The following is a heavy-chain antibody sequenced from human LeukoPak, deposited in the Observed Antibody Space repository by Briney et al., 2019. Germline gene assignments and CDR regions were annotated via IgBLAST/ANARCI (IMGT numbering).Heavy chain of an antibody. CDR2: IIPILGIA. CDR1: GGTFSSYA. J-gene: IGHJ5*02. Sequence: SVKVSCKASGGTFSSYAISWVRQAPGQGLEWMGRIIPILGIANYAQKFQGRVTITADKSTSTAYMELSSLRSEDTAVYYCARDHDTVTSLHPPWGQGTLVTVSS. V-gene: IGHV1-69*04. D-gene: IGHD4-17*01. CDR3: ARDHDTVTSLHPP.